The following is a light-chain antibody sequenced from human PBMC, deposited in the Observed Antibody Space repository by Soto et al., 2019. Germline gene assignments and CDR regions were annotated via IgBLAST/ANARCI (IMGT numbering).Light chain of an antibody. CDR3: QQYDNSPWT. CDR1: QSVSSNY. V-gene: IGKV3-20*01. CDR2: AAS. J-gene: IGKJ1*01. Sequence: EIVLTQSPGTLSLSPGERATLSCRASQSVSSNYLAWYQQKPGQAPRLLIYAASKRAAGIPDRFSGSGSGSDFTLTISRLEPEDFAVYYCQQYDNSPWTFGQGTKVEIK.